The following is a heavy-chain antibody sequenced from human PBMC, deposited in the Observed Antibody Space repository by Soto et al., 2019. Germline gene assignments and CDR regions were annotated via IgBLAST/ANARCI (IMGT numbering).Heavy chain of an antibody. J-gene: IGHJ4*02. CDR1: GASTVSHYH. CDR2: IFNSGTT. D-gene: IGHD1-26*01. Sequence: QVQLQESGPGLVKPSQTLSLTCSVSGASTVSHYHWTWIRQPPGKGLEWMGYIFNSGTTFYNPSLTSRLSISMDTSANHFSLELRSVTAADTAFYYFALALGPTTGLDYWGQGTLVTVSS. V-gene: IGHV4-31*02. CDR3: ALALGPTTGLDY.